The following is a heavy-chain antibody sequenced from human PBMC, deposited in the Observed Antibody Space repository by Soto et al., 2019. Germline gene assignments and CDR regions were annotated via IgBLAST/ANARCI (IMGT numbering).Heavy chain of an antibody. CDR3: ASDPFYRSGNVDF. J-gene: IGHJ4*02. V-gene: IGHV4-31*03. D-gene: IGHD3-10*01. CDR2: IYYSGNT. CDR1: GFSISSIGYY. Sequence: PSLPCTFSGFSISSIGYYWSLIRQHPGKGLEWIGYIYYSGNTHYNPSLRSRVIMSLITSKNQFSLKLNSVSAADTAVYYCASDPFYRSGNVDFWGQGTLVTVSS.